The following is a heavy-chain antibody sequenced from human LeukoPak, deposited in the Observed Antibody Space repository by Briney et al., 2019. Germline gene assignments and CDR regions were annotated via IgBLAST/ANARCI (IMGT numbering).Heavy chain of an antibody. Sequence: PSETLSLTCTVSGGSISSYYWSWIRQPPGKGLEWIGNIYTSGSTNYNPSLRSRVTMSVDTSKNQISLQLSSVTAADTAVYFCARFIYSTLCFDYWGQGTLVTVSS. CDR2: IYTSGST. V-gene: IGHV4-4*09. J-gene: IGHJ4*02. D-gene: IGHD6-13*01. CDR3: ARFIYSTLCFDY. CDR1: GGSISSYY.